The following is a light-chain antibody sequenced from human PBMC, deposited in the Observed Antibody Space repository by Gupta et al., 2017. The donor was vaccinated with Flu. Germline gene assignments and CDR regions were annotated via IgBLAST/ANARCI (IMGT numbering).Light chain of an antibody. CDR2: DAS. V-gene: IGKV1-33*01. CDR1: QDIRYY. J-gene: IGKJ5*01. CDR3: QQYDCLPPT. Sequence: PSSLSASIGDRVTITCQASQDIRYYLNWYQQRPGRAPKLLIYDASNLETGVPSRFTGGGSGTDFSLTITSLQPEDIATYYCQQYDCLPPTFGQGTLMEVK.